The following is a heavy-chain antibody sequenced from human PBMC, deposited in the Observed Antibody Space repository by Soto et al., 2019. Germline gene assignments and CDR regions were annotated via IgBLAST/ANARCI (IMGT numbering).Heavy chain of an antibody. Sequence: QVQLQESGPGLVRPSQTPSLTCAVSGGSLSSGNFYWNWIRQHPGKGLEWIGYIYYSGSTYYNPSLNSRVTISVDTSNNQFSLKLGSVTAADTAVYYCAREVPAAMGGVPYYYMDVWGKGTTVTVSS. V-gene: IGHV4-31*11. CDR3: AREVPAAMGGVPYYYMDV. D-gene: IGHD2-2*01. CDR1: GGSLSSGNFY. J-gene: IGHJ6*03. CDR2: IYYSGST.